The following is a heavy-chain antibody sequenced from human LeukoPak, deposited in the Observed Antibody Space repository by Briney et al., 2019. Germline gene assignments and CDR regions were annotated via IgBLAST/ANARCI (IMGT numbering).Heavy chain of an antibody. V-gene: IGHV3-74*01. Sequence: GGSLRLSCAVSGFKFSSYWMNWVRQVPGKGLMWVAHVNTNGDSANYADSVKGRFTISRDNAKSTLSLQMNSLRAEDTAIYYCVRDNAYTFDYWGQGTLVTVSS. J-gene: IGHJ4*01. D-gene: IGHD5-24*01. CDR2: VNTNGDSA. CDR3: VRDNAYTFDY. CDR1: GFKFSSYW.